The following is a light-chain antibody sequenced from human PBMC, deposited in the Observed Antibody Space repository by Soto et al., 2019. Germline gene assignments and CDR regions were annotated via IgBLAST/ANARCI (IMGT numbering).Light chain of an antibody. Sequence: DIQMTQSPSSLSASVGDRITITCRASQGIGNDLGWYQQKPGKAPKRLIYAASRLDSGVPSRFSGSGSRTEFTLTVSSLQPEDFASYYCLQHNSSPFTFGPGTKVAIK. CDR3: LQHNSSPFT. CDR1: QGIGND. CDR2: AAS. J-gene: IGKJ3*01. V-gene: IGKV1-17*01.